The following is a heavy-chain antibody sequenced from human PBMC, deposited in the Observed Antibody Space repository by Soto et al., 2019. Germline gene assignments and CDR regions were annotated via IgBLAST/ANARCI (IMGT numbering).Heavy chain of an antibody. CDR2: ISSRGGRT. J-gene: IGHJ4*02. D-gene: IGHD4-17*01. CDR1: GFTFNSYA. Sequence: GGSLRLSCAASGFTFNSYAMSWVRQAPGKGLEWVSAISSRGGRTHYADSVKGRFTISRDNSKNKLYLQVNSLRAEDTAVYYCAKDHGPYGDGLDYWGQGTLVTVSS. CDR3: AKDHGPYGDGLDY. V-gene: IGHV3-23*01.